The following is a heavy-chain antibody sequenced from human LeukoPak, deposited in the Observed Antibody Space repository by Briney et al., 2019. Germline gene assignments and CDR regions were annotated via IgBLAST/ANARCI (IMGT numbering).Heavy chain of an antibody. CDR1: GFTFSSHA. CDR3: AKGVLLWFGELPGSLFDY. D-gene: IGHD3-10*01. J-gene: IGHJ4*02. V-gene: IGHV3-23*01. CDR2: ISGSGGST. Sequence: GGSLRLSCAASGFTFSSHAMSRVRQAPGEGPDWVSAISGSGGSTYYADSVKGRFTSSRDNSKNTLYLQMNSLRAEDTAVYYCAKGVLLWFGELPGSLFDYWGRGTLVTVSS.